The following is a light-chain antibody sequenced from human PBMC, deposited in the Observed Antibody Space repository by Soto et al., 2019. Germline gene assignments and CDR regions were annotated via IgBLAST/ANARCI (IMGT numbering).Light chain of an antibody. Sequence: EVVLTQSPATLSLSPGERATLSCRASQSVSSYLAWYQQKPGQAPRLLIYDTSNRATGIPVSFSGSGSGTDFTLTISSLEPEDFAVYYCQQRSNWPPYTFGQGTKLEIK. V-gene: IGKV3-11*01. CDR3: QQRSNWPPYT. CDR2: DTS. CDR1: QSVSSY. J-gene: IGKJ2*01.